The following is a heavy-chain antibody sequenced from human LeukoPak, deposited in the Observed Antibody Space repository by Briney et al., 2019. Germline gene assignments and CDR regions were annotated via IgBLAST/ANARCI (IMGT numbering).Heavy chain of an antibody. CDR2: IIPIFGIA. V-gene: IGHV1-69*04. CDR3: ARGKYSSSWYYFDY. Sequence: GASVKVSCKASGGTFSSYAIRWVRQAPGQGLEWMGRIIPIFGIANYAQKFQGRVTITADKSTSTAYMDLSSLRSEDTAVYYCARGKYSSSWYYFDYWGQGTLVTVSS. CDR1: GGTFSSYA. D-gene: IGHD6-13*01. J-gene: IGHJ4*02.